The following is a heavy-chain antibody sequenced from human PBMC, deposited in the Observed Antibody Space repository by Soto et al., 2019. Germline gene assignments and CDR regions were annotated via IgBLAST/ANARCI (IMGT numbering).Heavy chain of an antibody. Sequence: ASLKVSCKASGYTFTSYDINWVRQATGQGLEWMGWMNPNSGNTGYAQKFQGRVTMTRNTSISTAYMELSSLRSEDTAVYYCATHHPGAKPDIVVVPAAMAGAFDIWGQGTMVTVSS. CDR1: GYTFTSYD. V-gene: IGHV1-8*01. D-gene: IGHD2-2*01. CDR2: MNPNSGNT. CDR3: ATHHPGAKPDIVVVPAAMAGAFDI. J-gene: IGHJ3*02.